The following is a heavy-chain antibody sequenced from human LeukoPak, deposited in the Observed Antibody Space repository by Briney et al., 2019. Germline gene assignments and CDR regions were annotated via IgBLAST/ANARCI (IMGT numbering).Heavy chain of an antibody. CDR1: GGSFSGYY. J-gene: IGHJ4*02. V-gene: IGHV4-34*01. CDR3: ARYWILAYFDY. CDR2: INHSGST. D-gene: IGHD2-15*01. Sequence: SETLSLTCAVYGGSFSGYYWSWISQPPGNGLEWIGEINHSGSTNYNPSLKSRVTISVDTSKNQFSLKLSSVTAADTAVYYCARYWILAYFDYWGQGTLVTVSS.